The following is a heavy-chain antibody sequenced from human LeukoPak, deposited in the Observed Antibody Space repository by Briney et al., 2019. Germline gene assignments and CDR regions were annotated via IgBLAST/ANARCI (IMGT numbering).Heavy chain of an antibody. Sequence: GGSLRLSCEASGFTFSSYWMHWVRQAPGKGLVWVSRINSDGSTTSHAHSVKGRFTISRDNAKNTLFLQMSSLRAEDTAVYYCARGGSSSWYGSWGQGTLVTVSS. D-gene: IGHD6-13*01. CDR3: ARGGSSSWYGS. J-gene: IGHJ5*01. CDR1: GFTFSSYW. V-gene: IGHV3-74*01. CDR2: INSDGSTT.